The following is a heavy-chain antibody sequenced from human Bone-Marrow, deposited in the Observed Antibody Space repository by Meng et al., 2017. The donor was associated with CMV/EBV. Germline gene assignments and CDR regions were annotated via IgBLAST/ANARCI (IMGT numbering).Heavy chain of an antibody. D-gene: IGHD5-18*01. CDR2: IKQDGSEK. CDR1: GFTFSNYW. Sequence: GESLKISCAASGFTFSNYWMSWVRQAPGKGLEWVANIKQDGSEKYYVDSVKGRFTISRDNAKNSLYLQMNSLRAEDTAVYYCARDGIQLWPYYYYYYGMDVWGQGTTVTGSS. V-gene: IGHV3-7*01. CDR3: ARDGIQLWPYYYYYYGMDV. J-gene: IGHJ6*02.